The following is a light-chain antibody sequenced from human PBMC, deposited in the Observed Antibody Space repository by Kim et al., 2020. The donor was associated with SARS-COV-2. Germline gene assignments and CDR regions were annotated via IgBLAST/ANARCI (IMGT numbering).Light chain of an antibody. J-gene: IGKJ2*01. CDR1: QSINNW. V-gene: IGKV1-5*03. Sequence: SPLSASVRDKVNITCRASQSINNWLAWYQQKPGKAPKPLIYRVSSLESGVPSRFSGSGSGTEFTLTISSLQPDDFATYYCQQHNGYFGQGTKLEI. CDR2: RVS. CDR3: QQHNGY.